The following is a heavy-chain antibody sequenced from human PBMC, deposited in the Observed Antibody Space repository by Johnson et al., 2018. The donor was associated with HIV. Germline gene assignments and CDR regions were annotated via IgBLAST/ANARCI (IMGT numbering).Heavy chain of an antibody. CDR1: GFTFSSYA. CDR3: AKLTNFGVVPPNEGDAFDI. V-gene: IGHV3-30*01. Sequence: VQLVESGGGVVQPGRSLRLSCAASGFTFSSYAMHWVRQAPGKGLAGVAVISYAGSNKYYADSVQGRFTISRDNSKNTLYLQMYSLRAEDTAVYYCAKLTNFGVVPPNEGDAFDIWGQGTMVTVSS. J-gene: IGHJ3*02. D-gene: IGHD3-3*01. CDR2: ISYAGSNK.